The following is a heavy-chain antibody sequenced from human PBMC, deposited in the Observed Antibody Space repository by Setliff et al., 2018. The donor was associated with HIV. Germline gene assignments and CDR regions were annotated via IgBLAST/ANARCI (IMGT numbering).Heavy chain of an antibody. Sequence: SLTCAVYGGSFSGYWSWIRQAPGKGLEWIGEIHHSGATKHNPSLKSRVTLSVDTSKNQFSLKLISVTAADTAVYYCASHGGRYFNSWGQGSLVTVSS. D-gene: IGHD2-15*01. CDR3: ASHGGRYFNS. CDR1: GGSFSGY. V-gene: IGHV4-34*01. J-gene: IGHJ4*02. CDR2: IHHSGAT.